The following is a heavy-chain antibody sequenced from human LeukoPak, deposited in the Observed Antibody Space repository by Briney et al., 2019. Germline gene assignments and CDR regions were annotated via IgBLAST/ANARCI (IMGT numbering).Heavy chain of an antibody. CDR3: ARAIAVNYGMDV. D-gene: IGHD6-19*01. Sequence: ASVKVSCKPSGYTFTGYYMHWVRQAPGQGLEWMGWINPNSGATNYAQKFQGRVTVTRDTSISTAYMELSRLRSDDTAVYYCARAIAVNYGMDVWGQGTTVIVSS. CDR1: GYTFTGYY. J-gene: IGHJ6*02. CDR2: INPNSGAT. V-gene: IGHV1-2*02.